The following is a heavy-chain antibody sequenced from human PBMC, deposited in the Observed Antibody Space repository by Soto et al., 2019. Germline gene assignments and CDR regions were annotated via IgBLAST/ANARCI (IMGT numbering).Heavy chain of an antibody. CDR3: ARDRMTTVVTPPYFDY. V-gene: IGHV3-48*03. Sequence: LRLSCAASGFTFSSYEMNWVRQAPWKGLEWVSYISSSGSTIYYADSVKGRFTISRDNAKNSLYLQMNSLRAKDTAVYYCARDRMTTVVTPPYFDYWGQGTLVTVSS. CDR1: GFTFSSYE. J-gene: IGHJ4*02. D-gene: IGHD4-17*01. CDR2: ISSSGSTI.